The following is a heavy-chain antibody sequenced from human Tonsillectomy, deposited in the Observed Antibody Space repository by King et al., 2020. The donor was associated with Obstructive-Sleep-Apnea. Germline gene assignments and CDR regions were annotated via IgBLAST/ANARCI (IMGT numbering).Heavy chain of an antibody. J-gene: IGHJ4*02. Sequence: VQLVESGGGVVQPGGSLRVSCEASGFTFNNFGMNWVRQAPGKGLEWVAVISHDGQKKQYADSVKGRFTTSRDNSSYTLNLQMNSLRPEDTAMYFCAKERLWLGELYGPFVDYWGQGILVTVSS. CDR2: ISHDGQKK. D-gene: IGHD3-10*01. CDR1: GFTFNNFG. V-gene: IGHV3-30*18. CDR3: AKERLWLGELYGPFVDY.